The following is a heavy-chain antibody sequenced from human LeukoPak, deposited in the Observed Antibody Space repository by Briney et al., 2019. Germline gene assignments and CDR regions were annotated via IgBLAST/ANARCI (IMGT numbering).Heavy chain of an antibody. V-gene: IGHV4-30-4*08. J-gene: IGHJ4*02. Sequence: PSQALSLTCTVSGGSISSGDSYWSWIRQPPGKGLEWIGYIYYSGSTYSNPSLKSRVTISVDTSKNQFSLKLSSVTAADTALYYCARVLGPRAFEYWGQGTLVTVSS. CDR3: ARVLGPRAFEY. CDR2: IYYSGST. CDR1: GGSISSGDSY. D-gene: IGHD2/OR15-2a*01.